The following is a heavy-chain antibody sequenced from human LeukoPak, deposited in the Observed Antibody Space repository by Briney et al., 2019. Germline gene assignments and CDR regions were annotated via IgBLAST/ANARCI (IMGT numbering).Heavy chain of an antibody. CDR1: GYTLTELS. Sequence: ASVKVSCKVSGYTLTELSMHWVRQAPGKGLEWMGGFDPEDGETIYAQKFQGRVTMTEDTSTDTAYMELSSLRSEDTAVYYCATDLGIAVAGKDLAYFQHWGQGTLVTVSS. D-gene: IGHD6-19*01. CDR3: ATDLGIAVAGKDLAYFQH. CDR2: FDPEDGET. J-gene: IGHJ1*01. V-gene: IGHV1-24*01.